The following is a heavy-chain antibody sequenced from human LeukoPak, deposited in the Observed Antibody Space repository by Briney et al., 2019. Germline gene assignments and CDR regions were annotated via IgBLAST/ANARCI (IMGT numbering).Heavy chain of an antibody. CDR1: GFTFGSYS. Sequence: GGSLRLSCAASGFTFGSYSMNWVRQAPGKGLEWVSSISSSSSYIYYADSVKGRFTISRDNAKNSLYLQMNSLRAEDTAVYHCARVKASTTVTTLYYYYYMDVWGKGTTVTVSS. V-gene: IGHV3-21*01. D-gene: IGHD4-17*01. CDR3: ARVKASTTVTTLYYYYYMDV. CDR2: ISSSSSYI. J-gene: IGHJ6*03.